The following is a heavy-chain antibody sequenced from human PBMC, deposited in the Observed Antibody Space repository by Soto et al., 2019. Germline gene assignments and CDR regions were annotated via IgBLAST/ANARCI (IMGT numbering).Heavy chain of an antibody. CDR2: IYHSGST. V-gene: IGHV4-30-2*01. CDR3: ASGSTSVQNLDY. J-gene: IGHJ4*02. Sequence: QLQLQESGSGLVKPSQTLSLTCAVSGGSISSGGYSWSWIRQPPGKGLAWIGYIYHSGSTYYNPSLMSRVTISVDRSKTQFSLKLSSVTAADTAVYYCASGSTSVQNLDYWGQGTLVTVSS. CDR1: GGSISSGGYS. D-gene: IGHD2-2*01.